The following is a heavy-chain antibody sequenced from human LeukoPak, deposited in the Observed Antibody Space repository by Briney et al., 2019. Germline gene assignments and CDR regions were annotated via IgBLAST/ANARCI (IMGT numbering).Heavy chain of an antibody. CDR3: AKARSGSGSYGKYYFDY. J-gene: IGHJ4*02. CDR1: GFTFSSYG. CDR2: ISGSGGST. V-gene: IGHV3-23*01. D-gene: IGHD3-10*01. Sequence: PGGSLRLSCAASGFTFSSYGMTWVRQAPGKGLEWVSAISGSGGSTYYADSVKGRFTISRDNSKNTLYLQMSRLRVEDTVVYYCAKARSGSGSYGKYYFDYWGQGTLSPSP.